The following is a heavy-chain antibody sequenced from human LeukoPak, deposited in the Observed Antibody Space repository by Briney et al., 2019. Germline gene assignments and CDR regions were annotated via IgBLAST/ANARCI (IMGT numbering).Heavy chain of an antibody. J-gene: IGHJ3*02. D-gene: IGHD3-3*01. CDR3: AREAYYDFWSGYYDAFDI. CDR1: GFTFSSYS. V-gene: IGHV3-21*01. CDR2: IVSSSDYI. Sequence: GGSLRLSCAASGFTFSSYSMNWVRQAPGKGLEWVSSIVSSSDYIYYADSVKGRFTTSRDNAKNSLYLQMNSLRAEDTAVYYCAREAYYDFWSGYYDAFDIWGQGTMVTVSS.